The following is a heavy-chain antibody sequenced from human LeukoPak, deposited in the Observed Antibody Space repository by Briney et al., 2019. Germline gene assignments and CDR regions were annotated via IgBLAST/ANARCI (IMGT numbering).Heavy chain of an antibody. J-gene: IGHJ6*02. CDR3: ARGGQLLSDTAMVPSYYYYGMDV. Sequence: ASVKVSCKASGYTFTSYGISWLRQAPGQRLEGMGWISAYNDNTNYAQKLQGRVTITTDTSTSTAYMELRSLRSDDTAVYYCARGGQLLSDTAMVPSYYYYGMDVWGHGTTVTVSS. D-gene: IGHD5-18*01. CDR2: ISAYNDNT. V-gene: IGHV1-18*01. CDR1: GYTFTSYG.